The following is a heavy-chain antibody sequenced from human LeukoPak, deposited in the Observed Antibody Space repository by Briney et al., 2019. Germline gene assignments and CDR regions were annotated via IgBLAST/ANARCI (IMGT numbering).Heavy chain of an antibody. V-gene: IGHV3-23*01. CDR2: VSPSGDTT. CDR1: GFTFSSWA. CDR3: AKXGCTRCTPFVDY. D-gene: IGHD2-2*01. Sequence: PGGSLRLSCAASGFTFSSWAMSWVRQAPGKGLEWVSAVSPSGDTTYYADSVKGRFTISRDNSKNTLYLQMNSLRAEDTAVYYCAKXGCTRCTPFVDYWGQGILVTVSS. J-gene: IGHJ4*02.